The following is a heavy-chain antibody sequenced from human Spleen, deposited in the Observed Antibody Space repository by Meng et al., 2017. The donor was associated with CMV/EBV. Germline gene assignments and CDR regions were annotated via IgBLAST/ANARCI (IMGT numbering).Heavy chain of an antibody. Sequence: QVQLQQWGAGLLKPSETLSLTCAVYGGSFSGYYWSWIRQPPGKGLEWIGEINHSGSTNYNPSLKSRVTISVDTSKNQFSLKLSSVTAADTAVYYCASERYSSSSVFDYWGQGTLVTVS. CDR3: ASERYSSSSVFDY. D-gene: IGHD6-6*01. CDR2: INHSGST. V-gene: IGHV4-34*01. CDR1: GGSFSGYY. J-gene: IGHJ4*02.